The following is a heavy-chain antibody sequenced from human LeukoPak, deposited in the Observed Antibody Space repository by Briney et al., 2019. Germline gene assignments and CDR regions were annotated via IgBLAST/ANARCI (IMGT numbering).Heavy chain of an antibody. V-gene: IGHV4-61*05. CDR3: ARHLSYYGLDY. D-gene: IGHD1-26*01. Sequence: PSETLSLTCTVSGAFITRDTYYWAWVRQSPGKGLEWIGYIYYSGSTNYNPSLKSRVTISVDTSKNQFSLKLSSVTAADTAVYYCARHLSYYGLDYWGQGTLVTVSS. CDR1: GAFITRDTYY. CDR2: IYYSGST. J-gene: IGHJ4*02.